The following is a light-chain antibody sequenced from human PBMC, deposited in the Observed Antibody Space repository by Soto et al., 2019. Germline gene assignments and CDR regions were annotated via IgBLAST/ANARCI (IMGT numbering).Light chain of an antibody. CDR3: SSYRSGGTFV. Sequence: QSALTQPPSVSGSPGQSVTISCTGTSSDVGSYNRLSWYQQPPGTAPKLIMYEVNTRPSGVPDRFSGSKSGSTASLTISGLQAEDEADYYCSSYRSGGTFVFGSGTKLTVL. CDR1: SSDVGSYNR. CDR2: EVN. V-gene: IGLV2-18*02. J-gene: IGLJ1*01.